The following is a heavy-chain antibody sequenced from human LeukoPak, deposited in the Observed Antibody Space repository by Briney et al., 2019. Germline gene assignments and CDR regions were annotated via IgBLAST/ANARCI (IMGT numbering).Heavy chain of an antibody. V-gene: IGHV3-48*02. CDR3: ARDGYDDAYYYYYYGMDV. D-gene: IGHD5-12*01. CDR1: GFTFSSYS. J-gene: IGHJ6*02. CDR2: ISSSSTI. Sequence: GGSLRLSCAASGFTFSSYSMNWVRQAPGKGLEWVSYISSSSTIYYADSVKGRFTISRDNAKNSLYLQMNSLRDEDTAVYYCARDGYDDAYYYYYYGMDVWGQGTTVTVSS.